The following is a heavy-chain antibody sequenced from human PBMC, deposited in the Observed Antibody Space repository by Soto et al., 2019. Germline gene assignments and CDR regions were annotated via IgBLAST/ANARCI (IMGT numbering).Heavy chain of an antibody. Sequence: GASVKVSCKASGYTFTSYGISWVRQAPGQGLEWMGWISAYNGNTNYAQKLQGRVTMTTDTSTSTAYMELRSLRSDDTAVYYCARYVDTAMVKDAFDIWGQGTMVTVSS. D-gene: IGHD5-18*01. CDR2: ISAYNGNT. CDR3: ARYVDTAMVKDAFDI. CDR1: GYTFTSYG. V-gene: IGHV1-18*01. J-gene: IGHJ3*02.